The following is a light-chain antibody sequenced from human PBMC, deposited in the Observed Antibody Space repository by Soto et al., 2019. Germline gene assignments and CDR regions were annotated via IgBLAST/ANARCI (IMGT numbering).Light chain of an antibody. Sequence: QSALTQPASVSGSPGQSITISCTGTSSDVGSYNLVSWYQHHPGKAPKLMIFEVSKRLSGVSNRFSGSKSGNTASLTISGLQAEDQAEYYCCSYAGTYVFGTGTKLTVL. J-gene: IGLJ1*01. CDR2: EVS. CDR3: CSYAGTYV. V-gene: IGLV2-23*02. CDR1: SSDVGSYNL.